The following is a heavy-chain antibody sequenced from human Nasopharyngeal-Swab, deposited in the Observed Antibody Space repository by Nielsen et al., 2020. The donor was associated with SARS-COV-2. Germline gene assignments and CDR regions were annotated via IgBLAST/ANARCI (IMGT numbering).Heavy chain of an antibody. J-gene: IGHJ4*02. Sequence: ASVKVFCKASGYTFTGYYMHWVRQAPGQGLEWMGWINPNSGGTNYAQKFQGWVTMTRDTSISTAYMELSRLRSDDTAVYYCARGEDSSGYNFDYWGQGTLVTVSS. CDR2: INPNSGGT. CDR1: GYTFTGYY. D-gene: IGHD3-22*01. CDR3: ARGEDSSGYNFDY. V-gene: IGHV1-2*04.